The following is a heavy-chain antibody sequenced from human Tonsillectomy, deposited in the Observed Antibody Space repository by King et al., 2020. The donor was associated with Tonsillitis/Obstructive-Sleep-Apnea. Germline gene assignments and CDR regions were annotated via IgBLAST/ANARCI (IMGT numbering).Heavy chain of an antibody. D-gene: IGHD3-3*01. CDR1: GFTFNNYG. CDR2: IWYNGSNK. V-gene: IGHV3-33*01. J-gene: IGHJ4*02. Sequence: QLVQSGGGVVQPGRSLRLSCAASGFTFNNYGMHWVRQAPGKGLEWVAVIWYNGSNKYYADSVKGRFTISRDNSKNTLYLQMNSLRAEATAVYYCARGDFWSGYLDYWGQGPLVTVSS. CDR3: ARGDFWSGYLDY.